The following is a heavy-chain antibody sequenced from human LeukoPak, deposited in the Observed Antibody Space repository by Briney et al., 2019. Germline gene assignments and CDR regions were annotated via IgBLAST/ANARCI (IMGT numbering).Heavy chain of an antibody. D-gene: IGHD3-22*01. CDR3: AARYYYDSSGSHSPY. J-gene: IGHJ4*02. Sequence: GGSLRLPCAASGITFSSYAMGWVRQAPGKGLEWVSAISVSGSSTDYADPVKGRFTISRDNSKSTLYLQMNSLRAEDTAVYYCAARYYYDSSGSHSPYWGQGTLVTVSS. V-gene: IGHV3-23*01. CDR2: ISVSGSST. CDR1: GITFSSYA.